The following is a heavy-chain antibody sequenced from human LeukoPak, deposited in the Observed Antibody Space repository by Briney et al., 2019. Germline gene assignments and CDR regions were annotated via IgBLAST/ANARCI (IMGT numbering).Heavy chain of an antibody. D-gene: IGHD5-18*01. CDR2: TYYSGST. V-gene: IGHV4-59*01. J-gene: IGHJ4*02. Sequence: SETLSLTCTVSGGSISSYYWSWIRQPPGKGLEWIGYTYYSGSTNYNPSLKSRVTISVDTSKNQFSLTLSSVTAADTAVYYCARVLGTAMVPYFDYWGQGTLVTVSS. CDR1: GGSISSYY. CDR3: ARVLGTAMVPYFDY.